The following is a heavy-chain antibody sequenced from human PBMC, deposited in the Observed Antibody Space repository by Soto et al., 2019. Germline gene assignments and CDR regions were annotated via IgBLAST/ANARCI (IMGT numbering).Heavy chain of an antibody. V-gene: IGHV3-30*18. D-gene: IGHD3-3*01. CDR3: AKHSDTIFGVVLEPSQLLYYGMDV. CDR2: ISYDGSNR. Sequence: GGSLRLSCTASGFIFSSYGMHWVHQAPGKGLESVAIISYDGSNRYYPDSGKGRLTISRDNSNNTLCLQVNSLRTDDTAVYYGAKHSDTIFGVVLEPSQLLYYGMDVWGQVTKVTVSS. CDR1: GFIFSSYG. J-gene: IGHJ6*02.